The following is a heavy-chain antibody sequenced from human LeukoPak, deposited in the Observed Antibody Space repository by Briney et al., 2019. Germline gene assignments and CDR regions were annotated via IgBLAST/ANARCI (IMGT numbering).Heavy chain of an antibody. Sequence: GGSLRLSCAASGFTVSSNYMSWVRQAPGKGLEWVSVIYSGGSTYYADSVKGRFTISRDNSKNTLYLQMNSLRAEDTAVYYCARVLFLDYGDRGGPLDYWGQGTLVTVSS. D-gene: IGHD4-17*01. CDR1: GFTVSSNY. CDR3: ARVLFLDYGDRGGPLDY. V-gene: IGHV3-66*01. CDR2: IYSGGST. J-gene: IGHJ4*02.